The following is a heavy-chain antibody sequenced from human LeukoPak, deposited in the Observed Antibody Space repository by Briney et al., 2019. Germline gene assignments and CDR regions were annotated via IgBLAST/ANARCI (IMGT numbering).Heavy chain of an antibody. J-gene: IGHJ4*02. Sequence: GGSLRLSCAASGFTFSSYAMSWVRQAPGKGLEWVSAISGSGGSTYYADSVKGRFTISRDNSKNTLYLQMNSLRAEDTAVYYCAKLSHIVVVVAATCFDYWGQGTLVTVSS. D-gene: IGHD2-15*01. CDR2: ISGSGGST. CDR1: GFTFSSYA. V-gene: IGHV3-23*01. CDR3: AKLSHIVVVVAATCFDY.